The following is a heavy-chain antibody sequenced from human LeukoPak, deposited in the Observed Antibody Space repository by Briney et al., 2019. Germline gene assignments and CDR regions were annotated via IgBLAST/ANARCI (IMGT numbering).Heavy chain of an antibody. CDR1: GGSIGTYY. CDR3: ARLTGHYHYYGMDV. Sequence: SETLSLTCTVSGGSIGTYYWSWIRQPPGKGLEWIGYIYYSGSTNHNPSLKSRVTISVDTSKNQFSLKLSSVTAADTAVYYCARLTGHYHYYGMDVWGQGTTVT. J-gene: IGHJ6*02. D-gene: IGHD7-27*01. V-gene: IGHV4-59*01. CDR2: IYYSGST.